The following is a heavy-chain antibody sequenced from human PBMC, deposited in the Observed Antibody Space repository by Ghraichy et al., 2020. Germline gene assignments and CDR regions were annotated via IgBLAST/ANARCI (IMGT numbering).Heavy chain of an antibody. V-gene: IGHV3-23*01. CDR2: LSSSGGST. D-gene: IGHD7-27*01. Sequence: GGSLRLSCAASGFTLSNHAMSWVRQAPGKGLEWVSGLSSSGGSTYYADSVKGRFTISRDNSKNTLYLQMNSLRVEDTAVYYCAKRGLTGEGYYFDYLGQRTLVTVSS. CDR1: GFTLSNHA. J-gene: IGHJ4*02. CDR3: AKRGLTGEGYYFDY.